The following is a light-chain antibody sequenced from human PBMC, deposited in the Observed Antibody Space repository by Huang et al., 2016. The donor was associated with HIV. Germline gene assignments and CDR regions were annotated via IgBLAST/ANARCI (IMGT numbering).Light chain of an antibody. CDR3: QHSYVSLGYT. Sequence: DIQMTQSPSSLSASVGDRVTLTCRTSQDIGSHLNWYQQRPGRAPKILIYVSSTLQSGVPSRCSGGVSGTDFTLPISNLQPEDFATYYCQHSYVSLGYTFGQGTKLEI. CDR2: VSS. V-gene: IGKV1-39*01. CDR1: QDIGSH. J-gene: IGKJ2*01.